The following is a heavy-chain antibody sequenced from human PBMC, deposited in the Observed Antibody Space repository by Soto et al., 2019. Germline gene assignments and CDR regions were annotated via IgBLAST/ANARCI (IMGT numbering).Heavy chain of an antibody. D-gene: IGHD6-19*01. CDR3: ARGGRKAVAPRVYGMDV. Sequence: QVQLQQWGAGLLKPSETLSLTCAVYGGSFSGYYWSWIRQPPGKGLEWIGEINHSGSTNYNPSLKSRVTISVDTFKNQFSLKLSSVTAADTAVYYCARGGRKAVAPRVYGMDVWGQGTTVTVSS. CDR2: INHSGST. J-gene: IGHJ6*02. CDR1: GGSFSGYY. V-gene: IGHV4-34*01.